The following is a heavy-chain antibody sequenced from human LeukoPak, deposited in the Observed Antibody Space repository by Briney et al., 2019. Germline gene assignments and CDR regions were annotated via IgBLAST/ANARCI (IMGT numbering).Heavy chain of an antibody. CDR2: ISSSSSYI. CDR3: ARAIPALTGLGWFDP. J-gene: IGHJ5*02. Sequence: PGGSLRLSCAASGFTFSSYSMNWVRQAPGKGLEWVSSISSSSSYIYYADSVKGRFTISRDNAKNSLYLQMNSLRAEDTAVYYCARAIPALTGLGWFDPWGQGTLVTVSS. CDR1: GFTFSSYS. V-gene: IGHV3-21*01. D-gene: IGHD2-2*01.